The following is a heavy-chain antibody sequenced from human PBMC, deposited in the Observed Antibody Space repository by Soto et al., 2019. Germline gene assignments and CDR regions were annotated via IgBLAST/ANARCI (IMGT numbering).Heavy chain of an antibody. V-gene: IGHV1-3*04. D-gene: IGHD3-9*01. CDR3: ARSHYDILTGYYNTSVT. Sequence: ASVKVSCKASGYTFTTYAIHWVRQAPGQRLEWMGWINTANGNTKYSQKFQGRVTITTDTSTSTAYMELRSLRSDDTAVYYCARSHYDILTGYYNTSVTWGQGTLVTVSS. CDR1: GYTFTTYA. CDR2: INTANGNT. J-gene: IGHJ5*02.